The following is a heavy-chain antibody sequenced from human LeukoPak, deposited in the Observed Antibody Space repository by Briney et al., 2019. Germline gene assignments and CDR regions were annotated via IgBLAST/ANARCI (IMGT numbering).Heavy chain of an antibody. Sequence: ASVKVSCKASGYTFTGYYMHWMRQAPGQGLEWMGWINPNSGGTNYAQKFQGRVTMTRDTSISTAYMELSRLRSDDTAVYYCARDLRFLEWLAHYYYMDVWGKGTTVTVSS. V-gene: IGHV1-2*02. J-gene: IGHJ6*03. CDR3: ARDLRFLEWLAHYYYMDV. CDR1: GYTFTGYY. CDR2: INPNSGGT. D-gene: IGHD3-3*01.